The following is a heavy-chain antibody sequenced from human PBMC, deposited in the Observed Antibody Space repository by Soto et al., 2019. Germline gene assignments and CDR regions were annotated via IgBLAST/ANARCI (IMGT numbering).Heavy chain of an antibody. J-gene: IGHJ6*02. V-gene: IGHV3-33*01. Sequence: QVQLVESGGGVVQPGRSLRLSCAASGFTFSSYGMHWVRQAPGKGLEWVAVIWYDGSNKYYADSVKGRFTISRDNSKNTLYLQMNSLRAEDTAVYYCARDISLSGSGTWGYYGMDVWGQGTTVTVSS. D-gene: IGHD3-10*01. CDR2: IWYDGSNK. CDR3: ARDISLSGSGTWGYYGMDV. CDR1: GFTFSSYG.